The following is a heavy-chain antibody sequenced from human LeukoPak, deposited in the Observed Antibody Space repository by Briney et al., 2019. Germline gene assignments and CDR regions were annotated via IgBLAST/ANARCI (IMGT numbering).Heavy chain of an antibody. D-gene: IGHD1-1*01. CDR1: GFIFSDYG. V-gene: IGHV3-33*01. CDR3: ARWGGTRQYYFDY. Sequence: GGSLRLSCAVSGFIFSDYGFHWVRQASGKGPEWVAVTRFDGSIKQYADSVKGRFTISRDDSKNTLYLQMNFLKSEDTAVYYCARWGGTRQYYFDYWGQGTLVTVSS. J-gene: IGHJ4*02. CDR2: TRFDGSIK.